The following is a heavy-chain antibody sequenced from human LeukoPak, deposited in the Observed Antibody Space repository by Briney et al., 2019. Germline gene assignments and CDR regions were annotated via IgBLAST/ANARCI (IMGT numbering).Heavy chain of an antibody. Sequence: PGESLKISCKGSGYSFTSYWIGWVRQLPGKGLEWMGIIYPGDSDTRYSPSFQGQVTISADKSISTAYLQWSSLKASDTAMYYCARHTGIAAPPEMWTFDYWGQGTLVTVSS. V-gene: IGHV5-51*01. J-gene: IGHJ4*02. CDR1: GYSFTSYW. CDR3: ARHTGIAAPPEMWTFDY. CDR2: IYPGDSDT. D-gene: IGHD6-6*01.